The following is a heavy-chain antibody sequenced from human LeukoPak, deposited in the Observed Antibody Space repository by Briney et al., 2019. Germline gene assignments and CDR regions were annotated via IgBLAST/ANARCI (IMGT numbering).Heavy chain of an antibody. Sequence: GGSLRLSCAASGFTFSSYAMHWVRQAPGKGLEWVAVISYGGSNKYYADSVKGRFTISRDNSKNTLYLQMNSLRAEDTAVYYCALAKGHYYGSGTPLGFDPWGQGTLVTVSS. CDR3: ALAKGHYYGSGTPLGFDP. CDR1: GFTFSSYA. CDR2: ISYGGSNK. V-gene: IGHV3-30*04. J-gene: IGHJ5*02. D-gene: IGHD3-10*01.